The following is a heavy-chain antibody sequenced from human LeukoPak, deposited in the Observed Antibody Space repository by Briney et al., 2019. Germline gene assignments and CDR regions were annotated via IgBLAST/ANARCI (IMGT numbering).Heavy chain of an antibody. V-gene: IGHV3-23*01. CDR3: AKDREAEDDSSGYYDDY. Sequence: PGGSLRLSCAASGFTFSSYAMSWVRQAPGKGLEWVSAISGSGGSTYYADSVKGRFTISRDNSKNTLYLQMNSLRAEDTAVYYCAKDREAEDDSSGYYDDYWGQGTLVTVSS. J-gene: IGHJ4*01. CDR2: ISGSGGST. D-gene: IGHD3-22*01. CDR1: GFTFSSYA.